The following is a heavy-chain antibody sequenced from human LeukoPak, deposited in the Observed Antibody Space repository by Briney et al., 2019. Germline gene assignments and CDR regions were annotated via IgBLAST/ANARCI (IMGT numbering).Heavy chain of an antibody. CDR3: AREVVPAALYYYYYYGMDV. CDR2: INPNSGGT. V-gene: IGHV1-2*02. D-gene: IGHD2-2*01. Sequence: GASVKVSCKASGYTFTGYYMHWVRQAPGQGLEWMGWINPNSGGTNYAQKFQGRVTMTRDTSISTAYMELSRLRSDDTVVYYCAREVVPAALYYYYYYGMDVWGQGTTVTVSS. J-gene: IGHJ6*02. CDR1: GYTFTGYY.